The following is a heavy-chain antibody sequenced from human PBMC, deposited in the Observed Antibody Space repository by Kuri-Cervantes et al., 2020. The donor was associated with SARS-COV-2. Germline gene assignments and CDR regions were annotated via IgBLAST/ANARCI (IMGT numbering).Heavy chain of an antibody. CDR2: ISYDGSNK. CDR3: ARQGGRAIYFDY. D-gene: IGHD6-25*01. Sequence: SLKIPCAASGFTFSSYAMHWVRQAPGKGLEWVAVISYDGSNKYYADSVKGRFTISRDNSKNTLYLQMTSLRAEDTAVYYCARQGGRAIYFDYWGQGTLVTVSS. J-gene: IGHJ4*02. CDR1: GFTFSSYA. V-gene: IGHV3-30-3*01.